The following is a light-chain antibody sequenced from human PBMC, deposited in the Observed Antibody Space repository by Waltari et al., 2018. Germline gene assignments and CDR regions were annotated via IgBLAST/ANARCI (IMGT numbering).Light chain of an antibody. CDR3: QQLNSYQWT. Sequence: IQLTQSPSSLSASVGDRVTITCRARQGISNYLAWYQQKPGKVPKLLIYAASTLQSGVPSRFSGSGSGTDFTLTISSLQPEDFATYYCQQLNSYQWTFGQGTKVEIK. V-gene: IGKV1-9*01. CDR2: AAS. CDR1: QGISNY. J-gene: IGKJ1*01.